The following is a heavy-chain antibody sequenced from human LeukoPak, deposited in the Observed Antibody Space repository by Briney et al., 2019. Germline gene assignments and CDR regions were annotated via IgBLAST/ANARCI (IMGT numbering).Heavy chain of an antibody. CDR3: ARGNSWAHYFDQ. D-gene: IGHD6-13*01. CDR2: ISSSGSTI. Sequence: GGSLRLSCAASRFTFSDYYMGWVRRAPGKGLEWISYISSSGSTIYYAGSVKGRFTISRDNAKNSLYLQMNSLRAEDTAVYYCARGNSWAHYFDQWGQGTLVTVSS. J-gene: IGHJ4*02. V-gene: IGHV3-11*01. CDR1: RFTFSDYY.